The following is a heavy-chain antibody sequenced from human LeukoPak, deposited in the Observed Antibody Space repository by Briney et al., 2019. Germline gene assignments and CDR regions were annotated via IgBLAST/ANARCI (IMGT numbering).Heavy chain of an antibody. D-gene: IGHD3-22*01. CDR2: IYYIGST. J-gene: IGHJ4*02. CDR1: GGSISSGDYY. Sequence: SETPSLTCTVSGGSISSGDYYWSWIRQHPGKGLEWIGYIYYIGSTYYNPSLKSRVTISVDTSKNQFSLKLSSVTAADTAVFYCARVAHDSSGYTIDYWGQGTLVTVSS. V-gene: IGHV4-31*03. CDR3: ARVAHDSSGYTIDY.